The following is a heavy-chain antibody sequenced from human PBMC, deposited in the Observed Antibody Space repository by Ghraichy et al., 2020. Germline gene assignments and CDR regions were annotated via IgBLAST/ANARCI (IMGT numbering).Heavy chain of an antibody. D-gene: IGHD2-2*01. CDR2: IYYSGST. CDR3: ARTPPPRKNKYCSSTSGYSTNDYYYYYGMDV. J-gene: IGHJ6*02. V-gene: IGHV4-59*01. Sequence: SETLSLTCTVSGGSISSYYWSWIRQPPGKGLEWIGYIYYSGSTNYNPSLKSRVTISVDTSKNQFSLKLSSVTAADTAVYYCARTPPPRKNKYCSSTSGYSTNDYYYYYGMDVWDQGTTVTVSS. CDR1: GGSISSYY.